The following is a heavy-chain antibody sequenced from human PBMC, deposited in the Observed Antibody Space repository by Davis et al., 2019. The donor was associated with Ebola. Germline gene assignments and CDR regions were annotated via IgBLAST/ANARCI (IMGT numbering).Heavy chain of an antibody. D-gene: IGHD7-27*01. CDR1: GFTFSDSY. CDR3: ARSRPGAADAFHI. CDR2: ISTSGSIT. J-gene: IGHJ3*02. Sequence: GESLKISCAASGFTFSDSYMNWIRQAPGKGLEWISYISTSGSITHYADSVTGRFTISRDNAKNSLFLQMNTLRAEDTAVYYCARSRPGAADAFHIWGQGTVVTVSS. V-gene: IGHV3-11*01.